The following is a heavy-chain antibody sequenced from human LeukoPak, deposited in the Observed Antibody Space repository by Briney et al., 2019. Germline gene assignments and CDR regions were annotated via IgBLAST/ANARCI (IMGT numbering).Heavy chain of an antibody. Sequence: MPSETLSLTCTVSGGSISSGDYYWSWIRQPPGKGLEWIGYIYYSGSTYYNPSLKSRVTISVDTSKNQFSLKLSSVTAADTGVYYCARDLLNEGNHLDYWGQGTLVTVSS. CDR1: GGSISSGDYY. CDR2: IYYSGST. J-gene: IGHJ4*02. CDR3: ARDLLNEGNHLDY. V-gene: IGHV4-30-4*01. D-gene: IGHD4-23*01.